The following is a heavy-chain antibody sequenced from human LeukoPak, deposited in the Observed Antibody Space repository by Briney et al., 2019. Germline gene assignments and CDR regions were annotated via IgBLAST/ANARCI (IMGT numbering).Heavy chain of an antibody. Sequence: GRSLRLSCAASGFTFRNHGVHWVRQAPGKGLEWLAVIWYDGSEKYYADSVQGRFTVSRDNSKNALYLQLNSLGAEDTAVYYCARDRNFPAYYFDFWGQGALVTVSS. V-gene: IGHV3-33*01. J-gene: IGHJ4*02. D-gene: IGHD3-10*01. CDR2: IWYDGSEK. CDR3: ARDRNFPAYYFDF. CDR1: GFTFRNHG.